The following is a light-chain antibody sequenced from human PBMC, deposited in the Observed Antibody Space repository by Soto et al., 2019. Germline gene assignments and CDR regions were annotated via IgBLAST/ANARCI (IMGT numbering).Light chain of an antibody. V-gene: IGLV2-11*01. J-gene: IGLJ2*01. Sequence: QSALTQPRSVSGSPGQSVTISCTGTSSDVGGYNYVSWYQEHPGRAPKLMIYDVSIRPSGVPDRFSGSKSGNTASLTISGLLAEDEADYYCCSYTTSTSFILFGGGTKLTVL. CDR1: SSDVGGYNY. CDR3: CSYTTSTSFIL. CDR2: DVS.